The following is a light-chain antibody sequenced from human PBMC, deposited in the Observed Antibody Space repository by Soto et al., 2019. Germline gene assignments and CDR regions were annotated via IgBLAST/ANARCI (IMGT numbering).Light chain of an antibody. Sequence: QSVLTQPASVSGSPGQSITISCTGTSTDIGTYDHVSWYQQYPGKVPQLIIYEVSNRPSGLSSRFSGSKSGNAASLTISGLQVEDEADYYCCSYTTGSTLVFGTGTKVTAL. J-gene: IGLJ1*01. V-gene: IGLV2-14*01. CDR3: CSYTTGSTLV. CDR1: STDIGTYDH. CDR2: EVS.